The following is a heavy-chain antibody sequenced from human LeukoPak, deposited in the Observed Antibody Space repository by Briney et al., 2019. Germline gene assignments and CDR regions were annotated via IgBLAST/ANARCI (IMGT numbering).Heavy chain of an antibody. D-gene: IGHD1-26*01. J-gene: IGHJ4*02. Sequence: GGSLRLSCAASGFTFSSYWMSWVRQAPGKGLEWVANIKQDGSEKYYVDSVKGRFTISRDNAKNSLYLQMNSLRAEDTAVYYCARVVSGSYYYFDYWGQGTLVTVSS. CDR1: GFTFSSYW. CDR3: ARVVSGSYYYFDY. V-gene: IGHV3-7*01. CDR2: IKQDGSEK.